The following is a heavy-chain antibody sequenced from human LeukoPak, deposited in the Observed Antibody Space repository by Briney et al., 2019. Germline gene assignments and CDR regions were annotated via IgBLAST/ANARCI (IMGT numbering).Heavy chain of an antibody. Sequence: SETLSLTCTVSGGSISSYYWSWIRQPPGKGLEWIGYIYYSGSTNYNPSLKSRVTISVDTSKNQFSLKLSSVTAADTAVYYCARTIAAAGWFDPWGQGTLVTVSS. V-gene: IGHV4-59*01. CDR1: GGSISSYY. CDR3: ARTIAAAGWFDP. J-gene: IGHJ5*02. CDR2: IYYSGST. D-gene: IGHD6-13*01.